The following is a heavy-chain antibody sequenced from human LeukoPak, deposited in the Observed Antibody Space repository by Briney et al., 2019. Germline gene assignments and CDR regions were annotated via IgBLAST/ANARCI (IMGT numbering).Heavy chain of an antibody. V-gene: IGHV1-69*13. CDR3: ARDSGHRRYFDY. J-gene: IGHJ4*02. Sequence: SVKVSCKASGGTFSSYAISWVRQAPGQGLEWMGGIIPIFGTANYAQKFQGRVTITADESTSTAYMELSSLRSEDTAVYYCARDSGHRRYFDYWGQGNLDTVSS. D-gene: IGHD3-9*01. CDR1: GGTFSSYA. CDR2: IIPIFGTA.